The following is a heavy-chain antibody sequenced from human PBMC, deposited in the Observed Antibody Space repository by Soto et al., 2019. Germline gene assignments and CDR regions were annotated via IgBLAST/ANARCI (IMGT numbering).Heavy chain of an antibody. D-gene: IGHD1-1*01. J-gene: IGHJ4*02. CDR3: AILGGGTFGY. Sequence: PGGSLRLACAASVFTCSSYAIRLVRQAPGKGLEWVSAISGSGGSTYYADSVKGRFSISRDNSKNTLYLKMNSLRAEDTAVYYCAILGGGTFGYRHQGTLVT. CDR2: ISGSGGST. CDR1: VFTCSSYA. V-gene: IGHV3-23*01.